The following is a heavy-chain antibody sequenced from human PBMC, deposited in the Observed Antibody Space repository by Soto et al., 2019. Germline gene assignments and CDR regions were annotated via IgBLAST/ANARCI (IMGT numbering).Heavy chain of an antibody. CDR1: GDSITNNHW. Sequence: SETLSLTCTVYGDSITNNHWWSWVRQPPGKGPELIGEIYHTGIANYNPSLESRVAFSVDKSKNQFSLSLTSVTAADTAVYYCVSKLGPYYYGLAVWPQGPTVTVSS. CDR3: VSKLGPYYYGLAV. D-gene: IGHD3-16*01. CDR2: IYHTGIA. V-gene: IGHV4-4*02. J-gene: IGHJ6*02.